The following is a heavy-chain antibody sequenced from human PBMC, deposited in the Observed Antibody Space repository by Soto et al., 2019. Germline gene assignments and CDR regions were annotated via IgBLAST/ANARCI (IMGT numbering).Heavy chain of an antibody. CDR1: GGSISSSSYY. CDR2: IYYSGST. CDR3: ARHGGGEDGPISSYCSGGSCYRKNLPDWFDP. D-gene: IGHD2-15*01. J-gene: IGHJ5*02. Sequence: SETLSLTCTVSGGSISSSSYYWGWIRQPPGKGLEWIGSIYYSGSTYYNPSLKSRVTISVDTSKNQFSLKLSSVTAADTAVYYCARHGGGEDGPISSYCSGGSCYRKNLPDWFDPWGQGTLVTVSS. V-gene: IGHV4-39*01.